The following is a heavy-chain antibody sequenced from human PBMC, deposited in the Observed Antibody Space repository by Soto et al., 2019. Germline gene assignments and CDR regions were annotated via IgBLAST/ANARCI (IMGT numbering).Heavy chain of an antibody. D-gene: IGHD3-10*01. CDR3: ARDVRGFLVEYYYGSGSRELHY. CDR2: ISYDGSNK. J-gene: IGHJ4*02. CDR1: GFTFSSYA. Sequence: QVQLVESGGGVVQPGRSLRLSCAASGFTFSSYAMHWVRQAPGKGLEWVAVISYDGSNKYYADSVKGRFTISRDNSKNQLYRQMKSLRAEDTAVYYCARDVRGFLVEYYYGSGSRELHYWGQGTLGTVSS. V-gene: IGHV3-30-3*01.